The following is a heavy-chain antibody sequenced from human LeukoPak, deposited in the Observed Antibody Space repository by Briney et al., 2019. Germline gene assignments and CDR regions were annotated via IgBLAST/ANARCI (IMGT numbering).Heavy chain of an antibody. CDR2: INNDGSTT. Sequence: GGSLRLSCAASGFTFSEAWMHWVRHAPGKGLVWVSRINNDGSTTRYADSVKGRFTISRDNAKNTLYPQMNSLRAEDTAVYYCARVSGPGMNEYFHLWGQGTLVTVSS. D-gene: IGHD3-10*01. V-gene: IGHV3-74*01. J-gene: IGHJ1*01. CDR3: ARVSGPGMNEYFHL. CDR1: GFTFSEAW.